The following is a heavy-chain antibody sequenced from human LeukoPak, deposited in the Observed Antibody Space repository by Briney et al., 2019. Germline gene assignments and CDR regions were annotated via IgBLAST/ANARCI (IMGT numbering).Heavy chain of an antibody. J-gene: IGHJ1*01. CDR1: GGSISRGGYY. CDR2: IYYSGST. CDR3: AAEGVAEYFQH. V-gene: IGHV4-31*03. D-gene: IGHD2-15*01. Sequence: SETLSLTCTVSGGSISRGGYYWSWIRQHPGKGLEWIGYIYYSGSTYYNPSLKSRVTISVDTSKNQFSLKLSSVTAADTAVYYCAAEGVAEYFQHWGQGTLVTVSS.